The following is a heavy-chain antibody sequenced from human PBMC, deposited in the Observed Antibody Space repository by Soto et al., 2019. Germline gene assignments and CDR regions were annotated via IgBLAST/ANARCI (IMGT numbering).Heavy chain of an antibody. CDR3: ARVTAAPYYYYYYGMDV. Sequence: SETLSLTCAVYGGSFSGYYWSWIRQPPGKGLEWIGEINHSGSTNYNPSLTSRCTISVATSKNQFSRKVSSVTAADTAVYYCARVTAAPYYYYYYGMDVWGQGTTVTVSS. D-gene: IGHD6-6*01. CDR1: GGSFSGYY. V-gene: IGHV4-34*01. J-gene: IGHJ6*02. CDR2: INHSGST.